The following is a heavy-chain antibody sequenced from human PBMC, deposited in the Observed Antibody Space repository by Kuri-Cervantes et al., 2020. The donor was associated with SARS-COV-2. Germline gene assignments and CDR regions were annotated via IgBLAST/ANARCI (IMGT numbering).Heavy chain of an antibody. Sequence: SVKVSCKASGGTFSRYAISWVRQAPGQGLEWMGGIIPIFGTANYAQKFQGRVTITADKSTSTAYMELSSLRSEDTAVYYCARDAIRDGYNEGYWGQGTLVTVSS. CDR3: ARDAIRDGYNEGY. CDR2: IIPIFGTA. D-gene: IGHD5-24*01. CDR1: GGTFSRYA. V-gene: IGHV1-69*06. J-gene: IGHJ4*02.